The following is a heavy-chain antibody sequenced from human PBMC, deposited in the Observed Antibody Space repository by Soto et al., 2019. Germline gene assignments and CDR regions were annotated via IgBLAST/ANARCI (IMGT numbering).Heavy chain of an antibody. D-gene: IGHD6-13*01. CDR1: GGSFSGYY. V-gene: IGHV4-34*01. Sequence: SETLSLTCAVYGGSFSGYYWSWIRQPPGKGLEWIGEINHSGSTNYNPSLKSRVTISVDTSKNQFSLKLSSVTAADTAVYYCARGVWGGYSSSWTSGPYYYYGMDVWGQGTTVTVSS. CDR3: ARGVWGGYSSSWTSGPYYYYGMDV. CDR2: INHSGST. J-gene: IGHJ6*02.